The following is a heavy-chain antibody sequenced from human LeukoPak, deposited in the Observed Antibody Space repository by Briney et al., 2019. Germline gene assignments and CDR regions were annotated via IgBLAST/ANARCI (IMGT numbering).Heavy chain of an antibody. CDR3: ARDRRGTMVRGVIIGGDWFDP. CDR1: GFTFSDYY. D-gene: IGHD3-10*01. Sequence: KSGGSLRLSCAASGFTFSDYYMSWIRQAPGKGLEWVSYISSSGNTIYYADSVKGRFTISRENAKNSLYLQMNSLRAEDTAVYYCARDRRGTMVRGVIIGGDWFDPWGQGTLVTVSS. J-gene: IGHJ5*02. CDR2: ISSSGNTI. V-gene: IGHV3-11*01.